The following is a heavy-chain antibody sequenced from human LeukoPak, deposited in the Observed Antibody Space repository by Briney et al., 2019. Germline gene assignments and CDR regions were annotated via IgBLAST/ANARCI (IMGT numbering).Heavy chain of an antibody. Sequence: GGSLRLSCAASGFTFSSYSVNWVRQAPGKGLEWVSYISSSSSTIYYVESVKGRFTISRDNAKNSLYLQMNSLRAEDTAVYYCAKDPEPDIDYYGSGSYARYFDYWGQGTLVTVSS. J-gene: IGHJ4*02. D-gene: IGHD3-10*01. V-gene: IGHV3-48*01. CDR3: AKDPEPDIDYYGSGSYARYFDY. CDR1: GFTFSSYS. CDR2: ISSSSSTI.